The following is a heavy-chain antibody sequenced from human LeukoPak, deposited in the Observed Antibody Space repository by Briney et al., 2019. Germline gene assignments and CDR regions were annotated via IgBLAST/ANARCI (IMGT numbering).Heavy chain of an antibody. CDR3: ATARADYGNYNSFYYRDV. J-gene: IGHJ6*03. CDR2: PYSRGNT. CDR1: GDSMRSDSYF. Sequence: PSETLSLTCTVSGDSMRSDSYFWRWIRQPAGKGLEWIGRPYSRGNTNHNPSLESRVTISLETPSNPFSLKLGSVTAADTAVYYCATARADYGNYNSFYYRDVWGKGPRSPSP. D-gene: IGHD4-11*01. V-gene: IGHV4-61*02.